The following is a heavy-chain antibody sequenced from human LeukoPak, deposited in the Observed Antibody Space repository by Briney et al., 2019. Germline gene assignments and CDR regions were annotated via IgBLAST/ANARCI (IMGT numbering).Heavy chain of an antibody. CDR1: GGSISSSSYY. CDR2: IFHSGNT. D-gene: IGHD6-19*01. V-gene: IGHV4-39*02. Sequence: SETLSLTCTVSGGSISSSSYYWGWIRQPPGKGLEWIGSIFHSGNTYYNPSLKSRVTISVDSSKNHFSLRLSSVTAADTAVYYCARRFVGSSGTFDYWGQGTLVTVSS. CDR3: ARRFVGSSGTFDY. J-gene: IGHJ4*02.